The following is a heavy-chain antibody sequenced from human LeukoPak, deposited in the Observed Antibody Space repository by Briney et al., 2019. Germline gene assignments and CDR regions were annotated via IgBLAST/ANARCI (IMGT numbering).Heavy chain of an antibody. J-gene: IGHJ2*01. CDR2: INQSGST. V-gene: IGHV4-34*01. D-gene: IGHD3-3*01. CDR3: AIGHDFWYCYL. Sequence: PSETLSSTCGVYGGSFRGYYWSWLRQPPGKGLGWCGEINQSGSTNYTPSLKSRVTISVDTSTNTFSLKLSSVRAAGTAVYYCAIGHDFWYCYLWGGGTLVTLSS. CDR1: GGSFRGYY.